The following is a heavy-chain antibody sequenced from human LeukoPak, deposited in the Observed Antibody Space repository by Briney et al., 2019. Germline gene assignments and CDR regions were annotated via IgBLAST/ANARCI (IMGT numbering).Heavy chain of an antibody. D-gene: IGHD6-19*01. CDR3: ARDRYSSK. Sequence: PGGSLRLSCVASGFTFSSYWMTWVRQAPGKGLEWVANIKEDGSEKYYVDSVKGRFSISRDNAKNSLFLQTNSPRAEDTAVYYCARDRYSSKWGQGTLVTVSS. J-gene: IGHJ1*01. CDR1: GFTFSSYW. CDR2: IKEDGSEK. V-gene: IGHV3-7*01.